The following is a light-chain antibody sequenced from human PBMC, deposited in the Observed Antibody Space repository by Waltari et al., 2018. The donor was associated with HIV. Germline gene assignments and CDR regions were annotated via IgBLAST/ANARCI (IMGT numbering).Light chain of an antibody. CDR2: GGN. V-gene: IGLV7-43*01. CDR1: FGTVSTSCY. Sequence: QTVVTQESSLTVSPGGTVTLTCGLTFGTVSTSCYPNWLQQKPGHPPTASMYGGNTKHRRTPARYSGSILGDNATLTLTAVQPEDEAVYYGLLYVVGSYVFGGGT. J-gene: IGLJ2*01. CDR3: LLYVVGSYV.